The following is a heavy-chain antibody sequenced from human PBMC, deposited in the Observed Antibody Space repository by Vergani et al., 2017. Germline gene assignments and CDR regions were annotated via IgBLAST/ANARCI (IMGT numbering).Heavy chain of an antibody. J-gene: IGHJ6*02. CDR3: AKANPRNSGYDYLYYYHAMDV. Sequence: QVQLVESGGGVVQPGGSLRLSCTASGFTFSRYGMHWVRQAPGKGLEWVAFIRYDGNNKYYVDSVKGRFTISRDNSKNTLYLQMNSLSAGDTAVYYCAKANPRNSGYDYLYYYHAMDVWGQGTTVTVSS. V-gene: IGHV3-30*02. CDR2: IRYDGNNK. D-gene: IGHD5-12*01. CDR1: GFTFSRYG.